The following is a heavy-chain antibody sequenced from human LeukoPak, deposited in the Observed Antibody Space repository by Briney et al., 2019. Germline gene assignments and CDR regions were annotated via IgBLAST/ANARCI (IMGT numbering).Heavy chain of an antibody. CDR2: VFYSGST. CDR3: ARGLGPRQWLINY. J-gene: IGHJ4*02. V-gene: IGHV4-39*07. Sequence: KPSETLSLTCTVSGGSISSSSDYWAWIRQPPGKGLEWIGTVFYSGSTYYNPSLKSRVTISVDTSKNQFSLKLSSVTDADAAVYFCARGLGPRQWLINYWGQGTLVTVSS. D-gene: IGHD6-19*01. CDR1: GGSISSSSDY.